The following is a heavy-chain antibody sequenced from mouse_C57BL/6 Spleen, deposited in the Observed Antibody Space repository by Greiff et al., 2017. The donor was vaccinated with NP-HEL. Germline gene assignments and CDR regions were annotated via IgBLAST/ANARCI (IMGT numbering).Heavy chain of an antibody. J-gene: IGHJ1*03. V-gene: IGHV5-17*01. CDR3: ARRSHFDV. CDR2: IGSGSTTI. Sequence: EVMLVESGGGLVKPGGSPKLSCAASGFTFSDYGMHWVRQAPEKGLEWVAYIGSGSTTIYYADTVKGRFTISRDNAKNTLFLQMTSLRSEDTAMYYCARRSHFDVWGTGTTVTVSS. CDR1: GFTFSDYG.